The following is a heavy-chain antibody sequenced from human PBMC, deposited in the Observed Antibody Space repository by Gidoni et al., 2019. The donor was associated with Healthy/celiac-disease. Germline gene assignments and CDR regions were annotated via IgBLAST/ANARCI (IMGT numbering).Heavy chain of an antibody. CDR3: AKALRGYSSGPPPVDV. D-gene: IGHD6-19*01. Sequence: GRFTISRDNAKNSLYLQMNSLRAEDTALYYCAKALRGYSSGPPPVDVWGQGTTVTVSS. V-gene: IGHV3-9*01. J-gene: IGHJ6*02.